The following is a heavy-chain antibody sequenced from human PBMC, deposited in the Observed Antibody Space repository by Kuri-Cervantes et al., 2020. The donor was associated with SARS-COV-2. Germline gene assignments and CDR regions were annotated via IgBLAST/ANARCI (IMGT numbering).Heavy chain of an antibody. D-gene: IGHD2-21*01. CDR2: VKTNSGNT. J-gene: IGHJ4*02. CDR3: YCAPKEGFDS. Sequence: ASVKVSCKAPETTFPNYDINWVRQATGQGLEWMGMVKTNSGNTLYAQIFQGRVTMTRDTSTSTVYPELSSQTSEDTAIYYCYCAPKEGFDSWGQGTLVTVSS. V-gene: IGHV1-8*01. CDR1: ETTFPNYD.